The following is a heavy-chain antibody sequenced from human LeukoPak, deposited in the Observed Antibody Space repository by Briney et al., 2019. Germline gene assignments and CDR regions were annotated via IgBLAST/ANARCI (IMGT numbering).Heavy chain of an antibody. D-gene: IGHD5-12*01. CDR3: AGVRGGYGDY. CDR1: GGSFSGYY. J-gene: IGHJ4*02. V-gene: IGHV4-34*01. CDR2: INHSGST. Sequence: SETLSLTCAVYGGSFSGYYWSWIRQPPGEGLEWIGEINHSGSTNYNPSLKGRVTISVDTSKNQFSLKLSSVTAADTAVYYCAGVRGGYGDYWGQGTLVTVSS.